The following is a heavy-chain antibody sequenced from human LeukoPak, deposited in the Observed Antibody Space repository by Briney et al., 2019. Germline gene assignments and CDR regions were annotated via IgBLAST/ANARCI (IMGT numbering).Heavy chain of an antibody. J-gene: IGHJ4*02. CDR1: GFTFSSYE. CDR2: ISSSGSTI. D-gene: IGHD5-18*01. Sequence: AGGSLRLSCAASGFTFSSYEMNWVRQAPGKGLEWVSYISSSGSTIYYADSAKGRFTISRDNAKNSLYLQMNNLRVEDTAVYYCARDQPIGYNYGYPFDNWGQGTLVTVSS. CDR3: ARDQPIGYNYGYPFDN. V-gene: IGHV3-48*03.